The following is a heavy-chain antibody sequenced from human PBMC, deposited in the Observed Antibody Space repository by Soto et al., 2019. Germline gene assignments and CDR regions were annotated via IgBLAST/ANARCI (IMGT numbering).Heavy chain of an antibody. CDR3: AAGLWFGDY. CDR2: IKHDGREK. Sequence: EVQLVESGGGLVQPGGSLRLSCVVSGFPFSSYWMTWVRQAPGKGLEWVANIKHDGREKNYVDSVKGRFTISRDNAKNSLFLQMNSMRADDTGVYYCAAGLWFGDYWGQGTLVTVSS. V-gene: IGHV3-7*01. D-gene: IGHD3-10*01. J-gene: IGHJ4*02. CDR1: GFPFSSYW.